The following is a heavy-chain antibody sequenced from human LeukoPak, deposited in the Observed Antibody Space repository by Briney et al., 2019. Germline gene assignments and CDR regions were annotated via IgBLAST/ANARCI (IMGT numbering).Heavy chain of an antibody. CDR2: IRSKANSYAT. J-gene: IGHJ4*02. Sequence: GGSLRLSCAASGFTFSGSAMHWVRQASGKRLEWVGRIRSKANSYATAYAASVKGRFTISRDDSKNTAYLQMNSLKTEDTAVYYCTRLGSSGWRGLDYWGQGTLVTVSS. D-gene: IGHD6-19*01. CDR1: GFTFSGSA. V-gene: IGHV3-73*01. CDR3: TRLGSSGWRGLDY.